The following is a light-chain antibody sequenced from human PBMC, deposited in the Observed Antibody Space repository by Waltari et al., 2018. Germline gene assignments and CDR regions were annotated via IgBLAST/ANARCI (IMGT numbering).Light chain of an antibody. V-gene: IGKV3-20*01. Sequence: EIVLTQSPGTMSLSPGERATLSCRASQSVSSSYLAWYQQKPGQAPRLLIYRASIRATGIPDRFSGSGSGTDFTLTISRLEPEDFAVYYCQHYGSSPDTFGQGTKLEIK. CDR1: QSVSSSY. J-gene: IGKJ2*01. CDR2: RAS. CDR3: QHYGSSPDT.